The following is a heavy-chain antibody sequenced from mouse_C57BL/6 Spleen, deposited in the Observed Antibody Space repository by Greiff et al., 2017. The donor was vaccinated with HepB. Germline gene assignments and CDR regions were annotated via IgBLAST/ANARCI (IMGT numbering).Heavy chain of an antibody. CDR3: ARSDYYGSSYVWFAY. V-gene: IGHV1-22*01. D-gene: IGHD1-1*01. Sequence: EVKLVESGPELVKPGASVKMSCKASGYTFTDYNMHWVKQSHGKSLEWIGYINPNNGGTSYNQKFKGKATLTVNKSSSTAYMELRSLTSEESAVYYCARSDYYGSSYVWFAYWGQGTLVTVSA. CDR1: GYTFTDYN. CDR2: INPNNGGT. J-gene: IGHJ3*01.